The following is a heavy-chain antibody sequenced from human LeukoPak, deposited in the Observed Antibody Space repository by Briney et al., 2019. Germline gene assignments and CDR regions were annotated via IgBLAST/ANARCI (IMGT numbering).Heavy chain of an antibody. CDR3: PRVPVRGNWFDP. D-gene: IGHD3-10*02. CDR2: MNPNSGNT. CDR1: GYTFTNYD. Sequence: ASVTVSFKASGYTFTNYDINWVRQATGQGLEWMGWMNPNSGNTGYAQKFQGRVTMTRNTSITTAYMELSSLRSEDTAVYYCPRVPVRGNWFDPWGQGTLVTVSS. J-gene: IGHJ5*02. V-gene: IGHV1-8*01.